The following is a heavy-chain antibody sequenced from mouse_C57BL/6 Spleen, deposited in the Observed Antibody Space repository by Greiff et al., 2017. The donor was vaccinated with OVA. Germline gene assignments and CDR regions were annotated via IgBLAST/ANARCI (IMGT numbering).Heavy chain of an antibody. J-gene: IGHJ4*01. Sequence: VQLVESGPGLVQPSQSLSITCTVSGFSLTSYGVHWVRQSPGKGLEWLGVIWSGGSTDYNAALISRLSISKDNSKSQVFFKMNSLQTDDTAIYYCARNYRLDSYYAMDYWGQGTSVTVSS. CDR1: GFSLTSYG. V-gene: IGHV2-2*01. CDR3: ARNYRLDSYYAMDY. CDR2: IWSGGST.